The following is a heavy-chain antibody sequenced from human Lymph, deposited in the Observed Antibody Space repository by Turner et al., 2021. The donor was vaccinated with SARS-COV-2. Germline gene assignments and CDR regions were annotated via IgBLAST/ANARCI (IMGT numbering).Heavy chain of an antibody. CDR3: ATGPYDFWSGPSPSYYGMDV. CDR1: GHTLLEVS. Sequence: QVQLVQSGAEVKKPGASVKVSCKVSGHTLLEVSMHCVRQAPGKGLEWMGGFDPEDGETIYAQKFQGRVTMTEDTSTDTAYMELSSLRSEDTAVYYCATGPYDFWSGPSPSYYGMDVWGQGTTVTVSS. CDR2: FDPEDGET. D-gene: IGHD3-3*01. J-gene: IGHJ6*02. V-gene: IGHV1-24*01.